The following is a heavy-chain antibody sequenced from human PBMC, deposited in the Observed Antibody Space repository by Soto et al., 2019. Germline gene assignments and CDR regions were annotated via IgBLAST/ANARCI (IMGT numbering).Heavy chain of an antibody. CDR2: IWYDGSNK. CDR3: ARDRGSCSSTSCIYYYVMEF. J-gene: IGHJ6*02. D-gene: IGHD2-2*01. Sequence: QVQLVESGGGVVQPGRSLRLSCAASGFTFSSYGMHWVRQAPGKGLAWVAVIWYDGSNKYYADSVKGRFTISRDNSKNTLYLQMNSLRAEDTAVYYCARDRGSCSSTSCIYYYVMEFWGQGPTVTVSS. CDR1: GFTFSSYG. V-gene: IGHV3-33*01.